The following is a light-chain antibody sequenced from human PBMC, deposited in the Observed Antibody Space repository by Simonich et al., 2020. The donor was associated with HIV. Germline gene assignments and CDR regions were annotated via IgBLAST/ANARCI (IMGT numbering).Light chain of an antibody. CDR3: QQRSNWPPWT. V-gene: IGKV3-11*01. Sequence: EIVMTQSPATLSVSPGERATLSCTASQSISNNLAWYQQKPGQAPRLLIYDASNRATGIPARFSGSGSGTDFTLTISSLEPEDFAVYYCQQRSNWPPWTFGQGTKVEIK. CDR2: DAS. CDR1: QSISNN. J-gene: IGKJ1*01.